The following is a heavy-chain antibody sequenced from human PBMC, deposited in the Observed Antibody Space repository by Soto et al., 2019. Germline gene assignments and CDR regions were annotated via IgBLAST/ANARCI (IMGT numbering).Heavy chain of an antibody. CDR2: IYYSGFT. J-gene: IGHJ6*02. D-gene: IGHD3-10*02. Sequence: PSETLSLTCTVSGGSITSGGYYWSWIRQHPGKGLEWIGYIYYSGFTYYNPSLKSRVTISVDTSKNQFSLKLSSVTAADTAVYYCASVRGGYYYAMDVWGQGTTVPVSS. CDR3: ASVRGGYYYAMDV. CDR1: GGSITSGGYY. V-gene: IGHV4-31*03.